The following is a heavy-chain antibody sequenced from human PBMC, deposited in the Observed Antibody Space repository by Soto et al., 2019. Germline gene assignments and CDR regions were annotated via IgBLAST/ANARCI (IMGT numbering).Heavy chain of an antibody. D-gene: IGHD3-9*01. CDR2: IYYSVNT. V-gene: IGHV4-59*08. Sequence: SETLSLTCAVSGGSISDYYWSWIRQPPGKGLEWIGYIYYSVNTNYNPSLKSRVTISTDTSKNQFSLKLSSVTAADTAVYYCARTHFDILTGYYNSVGYFDYWGQGSLVTVSS. J-gene: IGHJ4*02. CDR1: GGSISDYY. CDR3: ARTHFDILTGYYNSVGYFDY.